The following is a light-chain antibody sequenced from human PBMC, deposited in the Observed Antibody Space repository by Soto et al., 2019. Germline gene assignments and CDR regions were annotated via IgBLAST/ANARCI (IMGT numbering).Light chain of an antibody. Sequence: EIVMTQSPATLSVSPGERATLSCRASQSVSSNLAWYQQKPGQAPRLLIYGASTRATGIPARFSGSGSGTEFTLTISSLQSEDFAVYYCQQYNNLPRGLTFGGGTKVEIK. CDR3: QQYNNLPRGLT. CDR2: GAS. CDR1: QSVSSN. J-gene: IGKJ4*01. V-gene: IGKV3D-15*01.